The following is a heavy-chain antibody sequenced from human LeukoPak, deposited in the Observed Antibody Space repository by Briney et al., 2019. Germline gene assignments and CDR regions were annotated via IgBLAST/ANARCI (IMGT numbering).Heavy chain of an antibody. Sequence: GGSLRLSCVTSGFTFSSYWVSWVRQAPGKGLEWVANIKQDGSEKYYVNSVKGRFTISRDNAKNSLYLQVNSLRAEDTAVYYCATESIGRHYDYWGQGTLLTVSS. CDR1: GFTFSSYW. CDR2: IKQDGSEK. CDR3: ATESIGRHYDY. J-gene: IGHJ4*02. D-gene: IGHD3-3*02. V-gene: IGHV3-7*01.